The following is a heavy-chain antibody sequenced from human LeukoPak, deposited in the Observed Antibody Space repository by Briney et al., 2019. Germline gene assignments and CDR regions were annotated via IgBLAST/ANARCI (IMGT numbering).Heavy chain of an antibody. CDR1: GYTFTGYY. V-gene: IGHV1-2*02. CDR2: INPNSGGT. J-gene: IGHJ4*02. CDR3: ARAKGIAVAGTGGN. Sequence: ASVKVSCKASGYTFTGYYMHWVRPAPGQGLEWMGWINPNSGGTNYAQKLQARVTMARDTSISTACMELSRLRSDDTAVYYCARAKGIAVAGTGGNWGQGTLVTVSS. D-gene: IGHD6-19*01.